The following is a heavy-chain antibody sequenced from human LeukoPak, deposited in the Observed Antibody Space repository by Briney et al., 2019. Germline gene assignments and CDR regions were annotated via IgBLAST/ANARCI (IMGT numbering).Heavy chain of an antibody. V-gene: IGHV4-4*07. D-gene: IGHD1-1*01. Sequence: PSETLSLTCTVSGGSISSYYWSWIRQPAGKGLEWIGRIYTSGSTNYNPSLKSRVTMSVDTSKNQFSLKLSSVTAADTAVYYCARGLQLGIPYWYFDLWGRGTLVTVSS. CDR3: ARGLQLGIPYWYFDL. CDR1: GGSISSYY. CDR2: IYTSGST. J-gene: IGHJ2*01.